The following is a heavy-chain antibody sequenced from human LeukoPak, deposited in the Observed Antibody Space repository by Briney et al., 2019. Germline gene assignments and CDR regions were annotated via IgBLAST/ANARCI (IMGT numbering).Heavy chain of an antibody. CDR2: IKQDGSEK. Sequence: GGSLRPSCAASGFTFSSNWMSWVRQAPGKGLEWVANIKQDGSEKYYVDSVKGRFTISRDNAKNPLYLQMNSLRAEDTAVYYSARPYPSEDYGEDPMFDYWGEGTLVTVSS. CDR3: ARPYPSEDYGEDPMFDY. CDR1: GFTFSSNW. D-gene: IGHD4-17*01. V-gene: IGHV3-7*01. J-gene: IGHJ4*02.